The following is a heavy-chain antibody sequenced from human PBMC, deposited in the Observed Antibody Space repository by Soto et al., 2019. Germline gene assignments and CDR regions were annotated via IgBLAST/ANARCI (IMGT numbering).Heavy chain of an antibody. V-gene: IGHV4-30-4*01. D-gene: IGHD3-22*01. Sequence: PSETLSLTCTVSGGSIISGDYCWIWIRQAPGKGLEWIGYIYYSGSTYYNPSLKSRVTISVDTSKNQFSLKLSSVTAADTAVYYCARERRDSSGYYYEGDWFDPWGQGTLVTVSS. J-gene: IGHJ5*02. CDR2: IYYSGST. CDR3: ARERRDSSGYYYEGDWFDP. CDR1: GGSIISGDYC.